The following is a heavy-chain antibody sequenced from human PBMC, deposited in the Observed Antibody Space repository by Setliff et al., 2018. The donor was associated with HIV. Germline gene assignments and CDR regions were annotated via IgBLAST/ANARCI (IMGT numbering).Heavy chain of an antibody. V-gene: IGHV1-69*05. J-gene: IGHJ4*02. D-gene: IGHD3-10*01. CDR2: IIPIFGTP. CDR1: GGTFSSYA. CDR3: ARNDASGSYYRLDY. Sequence: GASVKVSCKASGGTFSSYAISWVRQAPGQGLEWMGGIIPIFGTPNYAQKFQGRITISTDASTSTAYMELNSLRSEDTAVYYCARNDASGSYYRLDYWGQGTLVTVSS.